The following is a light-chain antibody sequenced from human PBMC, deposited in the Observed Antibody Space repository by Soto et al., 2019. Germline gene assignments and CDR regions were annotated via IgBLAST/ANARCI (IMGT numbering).Light chain of an antibody. J-gene: IGKJ1*01. V-gene: IGKV3-20*01. CDR3: QQYGSSPRT. Sequence: EIVLTQSPCTLSLSPGERATLSCRASQTVSSSSLAWYQQKPGQSPRLLIYGASSRATGIPDRFSGSGSGTDFTLTISRLEPEDFAVYYCQQYGSSPRTFGQGTKVDIK. CDR2: GAS. CDR1: QTVSSSS.